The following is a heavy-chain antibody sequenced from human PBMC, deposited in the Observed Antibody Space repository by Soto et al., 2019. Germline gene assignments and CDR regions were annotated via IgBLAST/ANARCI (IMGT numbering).Heavy chain of an antibody. Sequence: GGSLRLSCAAPGFTFSNAWMSWVRQAPGKGLEWVGRIKSKTDGGTTDYAAPVKGRFTISRDDSKNTLYLQMNSLKTEDTAVYYCTTHVDTAMVHDAFDIWGQGTMVTVSS. CDR1: GFTFSNAW. CDR2: IKSKTDGGTT. D-gene: IGHD5-18*01. J-gene: IGHJ3*02. CDR3: TTHVDTAMVHDAFDI. V-gene: IGHV3-15*01.